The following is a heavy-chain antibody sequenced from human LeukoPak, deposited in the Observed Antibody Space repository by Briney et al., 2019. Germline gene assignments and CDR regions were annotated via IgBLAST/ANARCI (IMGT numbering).Heavy chain of an antibody. V-gene: IGHV1-2*02. D-gene: IGHD2-15*01. CDR3: ARFTPDELLVLGGESRVFDY. Sequence: GASVKVSCKASGYTFTGYYMHWVRQAPGQGFEWMGWINPNSGGTNYAQKFQGRVTMTRDTSISTAYMELSRLRSDDTAVYYCARFTPDELLVLGGESRVFDYWGQGTLVTVSS. CDR1: GYTFTGYY. J-gene: IGHJ4*02. CDR2: INPNSGGT.